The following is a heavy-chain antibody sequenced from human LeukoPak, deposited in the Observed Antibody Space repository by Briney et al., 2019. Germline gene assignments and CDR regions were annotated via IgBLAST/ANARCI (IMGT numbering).Heavy chain of an antibody. D-gene: IGHD3-22*01. CDR1: GGTFSSYA. CDR2: IIAIFGTA. J-gene: IGHJ4*02. V-gene: IGHV1-69*05. Sequence: SVTLSCKASGGTFSSYAISWVRQAPGQGLEWMGGIIAIFGTANYAQKVQGRVTITTDEATSTAYMELSSLRCEDTAVYYCARVAPKARLYDSSRGSGPFDYWGQGTLVTVYS. CDR3: ARVAPKARLYDSSRGSGPFDY.